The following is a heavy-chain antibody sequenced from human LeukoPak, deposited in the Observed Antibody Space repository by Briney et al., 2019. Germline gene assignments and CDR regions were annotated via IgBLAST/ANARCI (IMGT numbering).Heavy chain of an antibody. D-gene: IGHD3-10*01. V-gene: IGHV4-61*01. J-gene: IGHJ4*02. CDR1: GGSISSSSYY. Sequence: PSETLSLTCTVSGGSISSSSYYWSWLRQPPGTGLEWIGYIYYSGSTNYNPSLKSRITISADTSKNQFSLKLSSVTAADTAVYYCARGFGSGSYYLGVLLYWGQGTLVTVSS. CDR3: ARGFGSGSYYLGVLLY. CDR2: IYYSGST.